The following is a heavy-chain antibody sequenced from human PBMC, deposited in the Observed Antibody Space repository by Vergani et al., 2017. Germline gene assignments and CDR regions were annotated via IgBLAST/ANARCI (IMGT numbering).Heavy chain of an antibody. J-gene: IGHJ3*02. D-gene: IGHD6-19*01. CDR2: LSASDRRT. CDR1: GCKFSQFG. Sequence: QVQLVESGGGVVQPGTSLRLSCEASGCKFSQFGMHWVRQGPGKGLEWVSTLSASDRRTHYADSVKGRFTISRDISKNTLFLHMNSLRPEDTAVYYCAKVGRSEVAGTFGAFDIWGQGTMVTVSS. CDR3: AKVGRSEVAGTFGAFDI. V-gene: IGHV3-NL1*01.